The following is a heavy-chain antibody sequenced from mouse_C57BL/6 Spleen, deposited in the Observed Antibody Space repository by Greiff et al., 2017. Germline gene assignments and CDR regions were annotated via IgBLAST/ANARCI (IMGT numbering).Heavy chain of an antibody. D-gene: IGHD2-3*01. Sequence: VQRVESGPGLVAPSQSLSITCTVSGFSLTSYGVHWVRQPPGKGLEWLVVIWSDGSTTYNSALKSRLSISKDNSKRQVFLKMNSLQTDDTAMYYCARQGGYYEKSAWFAYWGQGTLVTVSA. J-gene: IGHJ3*01. CDR2: IWSDGST. CDR1: GFSLTSYG. V-gene: IGHV2-6-1*01. CDR3: ARQGGYYEKSAWFAY.